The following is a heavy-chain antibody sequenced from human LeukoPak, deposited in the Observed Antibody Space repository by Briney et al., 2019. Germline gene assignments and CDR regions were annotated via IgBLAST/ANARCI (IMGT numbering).Heavy chain of an antibody. V-gene: IGHV3-23*01. D-gene: IGHD3-9*01. Sequence: WVSLTCTGAGSGETFSSYTMNCARQALGKGIEWVSSITGGGGTTYYADSVKGRFTISRDNSKNTLYLQMNSLRAEDTAVYYCAKAVLPGYYLDYWGQGTLVTVSS. J-gene: IGHJ4*02. CDR3: AKAVLPGYYLDY. CDR2: ITGGGGTT. CDR1: GETFSSYT.